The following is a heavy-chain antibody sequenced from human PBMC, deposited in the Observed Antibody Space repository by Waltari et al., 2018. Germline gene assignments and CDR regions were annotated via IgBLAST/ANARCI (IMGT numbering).Heavy chain of an antibody. CDR3: AKVPYDNFWTGYFFFDL. J-gene: IGHJ1*01. CDR2: ITGSADNT. V-gene: IGHV3-23*04. D-gene: IGHD3-3*01. CDR1: GFSFSNLA. Sequence: EVQLVESGGGFVQSGESLRLSCAASGFSFSNLAMSWVRQAQGKGLEWVSSITGSADNTYDADSVRGRFTISRDNSKNTLYLQMDGLRAEDTAIYYCAKVPYDNFWTGYFFFDLWGQGTLVTVSS.